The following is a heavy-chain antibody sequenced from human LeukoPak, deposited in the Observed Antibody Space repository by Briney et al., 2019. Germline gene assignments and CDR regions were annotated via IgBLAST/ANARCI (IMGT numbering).Heavy chain of an antibody. CDR3: ARVGYSGYDLDY. CDR1: GYTFTSYD. CDR2: MNPNSGNT. Sequence: GASVKVSCKASGYTFTSYDINWVRQDTGQGLEWMGWMNPNSGNTGYAQKFQGRVTMTRNTSISTAYMELSSLRSEDTAVYYCARVGYSGYDLDYWGQGTLVTVSS. V-gene: IGHV1-8*01. D-gene: IGHD5-12*01. J-gene: IGHJ4*02.